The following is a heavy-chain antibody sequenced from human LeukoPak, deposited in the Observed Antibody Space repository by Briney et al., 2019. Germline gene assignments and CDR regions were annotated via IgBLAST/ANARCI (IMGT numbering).Heavy chain of an antibody. J-gene: IGHJ4*02. CDR1: GFTFSSHA. CDR2: ISYDGSNK. V-gene: IGHV3-30-3*01. CDR3: ARDRQGGNWGDFDF. Sequence: GGSLRLSCAASGFTFSSHAMHWVRQAPGKGLEWVALISYDGSNKHYADSVKGRFTISRDNSRNTLYLQMNSLRAEDTAVYYCARDRQGGNWGDFDFWGQGTLVTVSS. D-gene: IGHD3-16*01.